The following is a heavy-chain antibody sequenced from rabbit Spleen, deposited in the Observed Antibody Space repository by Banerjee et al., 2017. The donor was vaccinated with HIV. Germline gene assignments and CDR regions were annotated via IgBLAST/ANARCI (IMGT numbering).Heavy chain of an antibody. J-gene: IGHJ4*01. V-gene: IGHV1S45*01. Sequence: QQQLEESGGGLVKPEGSLTLTCKASGFSFSGRDVMCWGRQAPGKGLEWIGCINTATAKGVYATWAKGRFTISRTSSTTVTLQMTSLTAADTATYFCARDSGSNDYIDVYFNLWGQGTLVTVS. D-gene: IGHD8-1*01. CDR2: INTATAKG. CDR3: ARDSGSNDYIDVYFNL. CDR1: GFSFSGRDV.